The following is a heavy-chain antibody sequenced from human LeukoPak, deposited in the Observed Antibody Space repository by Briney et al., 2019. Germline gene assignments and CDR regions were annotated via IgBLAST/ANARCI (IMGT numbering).Heavy chain of an antibody. V-gene: IGHV3-30-3*01. CDR2: ISHDGSKK. D-gene: IGHD6-6*01. CDR3: ARVASRAYLQYFFDY. J-gene: IGHJ4*02. Sequence: GRSLRLCCAASGFTFSSYTMHWVRQAPGKGLEWVAVISHDGSKKYYADSVKGRFTISRDNSKNTLYLQMNSLRAEDTAVYYCARVASRAYLQYFFDYWGQ. CDR1: GFTFSSYT.